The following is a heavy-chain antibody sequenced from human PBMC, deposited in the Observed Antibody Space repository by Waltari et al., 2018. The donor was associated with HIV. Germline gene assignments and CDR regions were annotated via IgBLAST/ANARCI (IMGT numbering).Heavy chain of an antibody. V-gene: IGHV1-69*11. D-gene: IGHD3-22*01. CDR2: IIPLLGRT. J-gene: IGHJ4*02. Sequence: QVQLLQSGAEVKKPGSSVKVSCKASGGTFTSWVRQAPGQGFVWLGGIIPLLGRTNYAQKFMGRVSITADEVTSTVYLELTSLSSEDTAVYFCARDGDHSSSGYLASWGQGALVTVSS. CDR1: GGTFTS. CDR3: ARDGDHSSSGYLAS.